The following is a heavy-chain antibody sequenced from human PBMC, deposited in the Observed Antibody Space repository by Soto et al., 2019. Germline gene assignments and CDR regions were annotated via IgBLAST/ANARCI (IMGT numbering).Heavy chain of an antibody. Sequence: LSLTCSVSVDSISSGGYSCSCILRPPGKGLEWIGYIYHSGSASYNPSLKSRVTISVDGSKNHFSLQLNSVTAADTAVYYCARGRLLPAVNFDHWGQGALVTVSS. CDR3: ARGRLLPAVNFDH. J-gene: IGHJ4*02. CDR2: IYHSGSA. V-gene: IGHV4-30-2*01. D-gene: IGHD2-2*01. CDR1: VDSISSGGYS.